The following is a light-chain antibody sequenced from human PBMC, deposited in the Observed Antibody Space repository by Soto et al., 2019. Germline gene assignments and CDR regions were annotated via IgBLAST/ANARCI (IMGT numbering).Light chain of an antibody. CDR1: SSNTGRNT. CDR3: AAWDASLIALV. Sequence: QSVLTQPPSTSRTPGQRGTISCSGRSSNTGRNTVHWYRQLPGTAPKLLIYDNDQRPSGVPDRFSGSKSGTSASLAISGLQSEDEADYYCAAWDASLIALVLGGGTKLTVL. CDR2: DND. J-gene: IGLJ3*02. V-gene: IGLV1-44*01.